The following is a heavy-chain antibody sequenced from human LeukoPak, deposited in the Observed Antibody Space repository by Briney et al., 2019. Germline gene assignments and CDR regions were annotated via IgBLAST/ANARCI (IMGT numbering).Heavy chain of an antibody. CDR3: ARVRGVGYFDY. CDR1: GGSISSYC. J-gene: IGHJ4*02. D-gene: IGHD3-10*01. Sequence: SETLSLTCTVSGGSISSYCWSWIRQPPGKGLEWIGYIYYSGSTNYNPSLKSRVTISVDTSKNQFSLKLSSVTAADTAVYYCARVRGVGYFDYWGQGTLVTVSS. CDR2: IYYSGST. V-gene: IGHV4-59*01.